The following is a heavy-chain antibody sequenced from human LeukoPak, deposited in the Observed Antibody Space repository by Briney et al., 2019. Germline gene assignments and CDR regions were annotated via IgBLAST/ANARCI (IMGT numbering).Heavy chain of an antibody. D-gene: IGHD1-26*01. CDR1: GYTFTGYY. CDR3: ARALSYSGSYYDY. CDR2: VNPNSGGT. V-gene: IGHV1-2*06. J-gene: IGHJ4*02. Sequence: ASVKVSCKASGYTFTGYYMHWVRQAPGQGLEWMGRVNPNSGGTNYAQKFQGRVTMTRDTSISTAYMELSRLRSDDTAVYYCARALSYSGSYYDYWGQGTLVTVSS.